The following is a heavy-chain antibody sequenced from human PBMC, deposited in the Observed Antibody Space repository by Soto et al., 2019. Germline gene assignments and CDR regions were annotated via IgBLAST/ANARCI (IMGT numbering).Heavy chain of an antibody. CDR1: GFTFSSYA. D-gene: IGHD1-26*01. CDR2: ISGSGGTT. V-gene: IGHV3-23*01. Sequence: GESLRLSCAASGFTFSSYAMTWVRQAPGKRLEWVSGISGSGGTTSYTDSVKGRFTISRDNSKKTLFLEMKSLGVEDTAVYFCARDVWETTSRYYGLDLWGLGTTVTVSS. J-gene: IGHJ6*02. CDR3: ARDVWETTSRYYGLDL.